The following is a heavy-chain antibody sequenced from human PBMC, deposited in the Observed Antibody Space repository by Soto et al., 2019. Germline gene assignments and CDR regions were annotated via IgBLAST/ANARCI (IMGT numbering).Heavy chain of an antibody. CDR3: ARESGENWTYEAY. CDR1: GDSIIRAGYS. V-gene: IGHV4-30-2*06. D-gene: IGHD1-7*01. CDR2: TYDRGST. Sequence: SETLSLTFAVSGDSIIRAGYSWSWIRQSPGKRLEWIGYTYDRGSTHYNASLESRVSLSLDTSTNQFSLTVTSVTAADTAVYYCARESGENWTYEAYWGQGTLVTVSS. J-gene: IGHJ4*02.